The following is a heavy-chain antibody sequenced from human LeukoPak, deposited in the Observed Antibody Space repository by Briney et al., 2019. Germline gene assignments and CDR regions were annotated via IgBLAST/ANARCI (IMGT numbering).Heavy chain of an antibody. CDR3: AKDVPWFDP. CDR1: GFTFSSYG. CDR2: ISYDGSNK. V-gene: IGHV3-30*18. D-gene: IGHD2-2*01. J-gene: IGHJ5*02. Sequence: GRSLRLSCAASGFTFSSYGMHGVRQAPGKGLEWVAVISYDGSNKYYADSVKGRFTISRDNSKNTLYLQMNSLRAEDTAVYYCAKDVPWFDPWGQGTLVTVSS.